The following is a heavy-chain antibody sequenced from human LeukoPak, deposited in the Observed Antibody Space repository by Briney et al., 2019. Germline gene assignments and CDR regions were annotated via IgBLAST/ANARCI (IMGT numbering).Heavy chain of an antibody. J-gene: IGHJ4*02. V-gene: IGHV4-39*01. D-gene: IGHD3/OR15-3a*01. Sequence: SETLSLTCTVSGVSISSSNSYRGWIRQPPGKGLEWIGSIYYTGNTYYNASLKSQVSISIDTSKNQFSLKLTSVTAADTSVYYCARQTGSGLFILPGGRGTLVTVSS. CDR3: ARQTGSGLFILP. CDR1: GVSISSSNSY. CDR2: IYYTGNT.